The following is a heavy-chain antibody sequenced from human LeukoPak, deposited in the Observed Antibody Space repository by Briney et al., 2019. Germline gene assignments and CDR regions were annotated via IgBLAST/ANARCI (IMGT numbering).Heavy chain of an antibody. CDR2: IKTKTDGGTR. D-gene: IGHD3-3*01. CDR1: GFTFSNAW. V-gene: IGHV3-15*01. Sequence: KPGGSLRLSCAASGFTFSNAWMSWVRQAPGKGLEWVGRIKTKTDGGTRDYAAPVKGRFTISRDDSKNTLYLQMNSLKTEDTAVYYCAKYYDFWSGKYPENGFDYWGQGTLVTVSS. CDR3: AKYYDFWSGKYPENGFDY. J-gene: IGHJ4*02.